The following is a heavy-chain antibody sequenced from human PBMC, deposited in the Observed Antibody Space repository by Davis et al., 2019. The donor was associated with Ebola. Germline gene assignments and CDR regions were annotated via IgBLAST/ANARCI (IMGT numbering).Heavy chain of an antibody. CDR1: GGSMSPYY. CDR3: ARGGSTWYENWFDP. V-gene: IGHV4-59*01. Sequence: MPSETLSLTCTVSGGSMSPYYWSWIRQPPGKGLEWIGYIFYSGSTNYNSSLKSRVTISVDTSKNQFSLRLSSVTAADTAVYYCARGGSTWYENWFDPWGQGTLVTVSS. CDR2: IFYSGST. D-gene: IGHD6-13*01. J-gene: IGHJ5*02.